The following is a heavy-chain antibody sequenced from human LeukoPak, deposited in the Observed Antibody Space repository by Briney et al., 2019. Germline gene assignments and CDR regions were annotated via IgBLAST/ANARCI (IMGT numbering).Heavy chain of an antibody. CDR1: GGSISSSSYY. CDR2: IYYSGST. J-gene: IGHJ6*04. D-gene: IGHD3-10*01. CDR3: ARHREIVRFGELRSADI. Sequence: PSETLSLTCTVSGGSISSSSYYWGWIRQPPGKGLEWIGSIYYSGSTYYNPSLKSRVTISVDTSKNQFSLKLSSVTAADTAVYYCARHREIVRFGELRSADIWGKGTTVTVSS. V-gene: IGHV4-39*01.